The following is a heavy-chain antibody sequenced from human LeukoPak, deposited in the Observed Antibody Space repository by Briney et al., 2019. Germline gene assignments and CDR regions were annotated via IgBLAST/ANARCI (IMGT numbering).Heavy chain of an antibody. J-gene: IGHJ3*02. D-gene: IGHD4-17*01. CDR1: GGSISGSSYY. Sequence: SETLSLTCTVSGGSISGSSYYWGWIRQPPGKGLEWIGSIYYSGSTYYNPSLKSRVTISVDTSKNQFSLKLSSVTAADTAVYYCARGLDYGDYIYAFDIWGQGTMVTVSS. CDR2: IYYSGST. V-gene: IGHV4-39*02. CDR3: ARGLDYGDYIYAFDI.